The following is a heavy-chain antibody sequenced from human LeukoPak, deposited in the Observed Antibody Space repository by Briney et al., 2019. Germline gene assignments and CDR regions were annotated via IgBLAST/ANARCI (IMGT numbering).Heavy chain of an antibody. CDR3: ARGYCSGGSCYSYYYYDYMDV. CDR1: DGSISSGYYY. J-gene: IGHJ6*03. D-gene: IGHD2-15*01. Sequence: NPSETLSLTCSVSDGSISSGYYYWAWIRQPPGKGPEWIGSIYYSGSTNYNPSLKSRVTISVDTSKNQFSLKLSSVTAADTAVYYCARGYCSGGSCYSYYYYDYMDVWGKGTTVTVSS. V-gene: IGHV4-39*07. CDR2: IYYSGST.